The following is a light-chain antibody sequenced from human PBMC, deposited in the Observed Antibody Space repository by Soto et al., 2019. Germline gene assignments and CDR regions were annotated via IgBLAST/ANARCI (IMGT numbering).Light chain of an antibody. CDR1: SSDVGGYKY. J-gene: IGLJ3*02. V-gene: IGLV2-14*01. CDR3: GSFTSSSTWV. Sequence: QSALTQPASVSGSPGQSITLSCTGTSSDVGGYKYVSWYQQHPGKAPKLMISQVSNRPSGVSDRFSGSKSGNTASLTISGLQAEDEADYYCGSFTSSSTWVFGGGTKVTVL. CDR2: QVS.